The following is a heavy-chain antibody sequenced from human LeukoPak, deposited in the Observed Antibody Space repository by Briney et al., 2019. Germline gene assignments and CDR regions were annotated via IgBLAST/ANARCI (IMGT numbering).Heavy chain of an antibody. CDR2: ISGSGGST. Sequence: GGSLRLSCAASGFTFSSYAMSWVRQAPGKGLEWVSAISGSGGSTYYADSVKGRFTISRDNSKNTLYLQMNSLRAEDTAVYYCARADRLGAALLASFDYWGQGTLVTVSS. V-gene: IGHV3-23*01. D-gene: IGHD3-16*01. J-gene: IGHJ4*02. CDR3: ARADRLGAALLASFDY. CDR1: GFTFSSYA.